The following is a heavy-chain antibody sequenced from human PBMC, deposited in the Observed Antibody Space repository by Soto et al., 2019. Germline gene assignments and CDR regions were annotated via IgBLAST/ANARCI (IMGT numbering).Heavy chain of an antibody. CDR2: ITGSGGSA. V-gene: IGHV3-23*01. CDR1: GFTFTSYT. J-gene: IGHJ4*02. Sequence: EVQLLESGGGVVQPGGSLRLSCAASGFTFTSYTMSWVRQAPGKGLEWLSAITGSGGSAYYADSVKGRFTISRDNSKNTLYLQMNSLRAEDTALYYCAKVGYYPGGYWGQGILVTVSS. D-gene: IGHD1-26*01. CDR3: AKVGYYPGGY.